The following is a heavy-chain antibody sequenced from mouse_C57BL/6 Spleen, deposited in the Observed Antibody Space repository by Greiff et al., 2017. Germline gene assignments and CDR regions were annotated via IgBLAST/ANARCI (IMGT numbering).Heavy chain of an antibody. J-gene: IGHJ2*01. V-gene: IGHV14-3*01. CDR3: AREAITTVVALDY. CDR1: GFNIKNTY. D-gene: IGHD1-1*01. CDR2: FDPTNGNT. Sequence: EVQLQQSVAELVRPGASVKLSCTASGFNIKNTYMHWVKQRPEQGLERLGRFDPTNGNTNYAPKFQGKATITADTSSNTAYLQLSSLTSEDTAIYYCAREAITTVVALDYWGQGTTLTVSS.